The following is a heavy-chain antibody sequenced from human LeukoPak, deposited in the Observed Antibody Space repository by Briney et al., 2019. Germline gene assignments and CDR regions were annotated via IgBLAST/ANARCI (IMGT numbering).Heavy chain of an antibody. Sequence: GESLKNSCKGSGYSFTSYWIGWVRQMPGKGLEWMGIIYPGDSDTRYSPSFQGQVTISADKSISTAYLQWSSLKASDTAMYYCARHQYYYDSSGLNWFDPWGQGTLVTVPS. V-gene: IGHV5-51*01. D-gene: IGHD3-22*01. CDR2: IYPGDSDT. J-gene: IGHJ5*02. CDR1: GYSFTSYW. CDR3: ARHQYYYDSSGLNWFDP.